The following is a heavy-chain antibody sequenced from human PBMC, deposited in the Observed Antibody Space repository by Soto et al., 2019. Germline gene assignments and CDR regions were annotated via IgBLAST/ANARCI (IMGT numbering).Heavy chain of an antibody. CDR2: IYYSGST. Sequence: SETMYITCTVSGGSISSYYWSWIRTPPGKGLEWIGYIYYSGSTNYNPSLKSRVTISVDTSKNQFSLKLSSVTAADTAVYYCARRIAAAGSVNWFDPWGQGTLVTVSS. CDR3: ARRIAAAGSVNWFDP. V-gene: IGHV4-59*08. D-gene: IGHD6-13*01. J-gene: IGHJ5*02. CDR1: GGSISSYY.